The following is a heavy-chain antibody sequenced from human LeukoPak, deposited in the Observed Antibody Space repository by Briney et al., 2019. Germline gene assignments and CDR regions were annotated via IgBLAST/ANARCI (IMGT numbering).Heavy chain of an antibody. D-gene: IGHD2-21*01. CDR2: ISYDGSNK. CDR3: ARDRVYVAGYYYYMDV. Sequence: GGSLRLSCAASGFTFSSYAMHWVRQAPGKGLEWVAVISYDGSNKYYADSVKGRFTISRDNSKNTLYLQMNSLRAEDTAVYYCARDRVYVAGYYYYMDVWGKGTTVTVSS. J-gene: IGHJ6*03. CDR1: GFTFSSYA. V-gene: IGHV3-30*04.